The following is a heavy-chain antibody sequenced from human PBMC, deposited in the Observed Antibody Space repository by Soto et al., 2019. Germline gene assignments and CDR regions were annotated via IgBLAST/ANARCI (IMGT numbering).Heavy chain of an antibody. CDR1: GFTFSNYW. CDR3: ARRDWNGGYCDF. J-gene: IGHJ4*02. CDR2: ISGDGSTT. V-gene: IGHV3-74*01. Sequence: EVQLVESGGGLVQPGGSLRLSCAASGFTFSNYWMHWVRQVPGKGLVWVSRISGDGSTTHYADFAKGRFTISRDNAKNTVYLQMNSLRVEDTAVYYCARRDWNGGYCDFGGQGILVTVSS. D-gene: IGHD1-1*01.